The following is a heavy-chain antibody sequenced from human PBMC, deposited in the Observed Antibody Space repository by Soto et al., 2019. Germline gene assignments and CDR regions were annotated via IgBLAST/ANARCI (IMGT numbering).Heavy chain of an antibody. CDR1: GFTFSSYD. CDR3: ARGSGTYYDILTGYSTPGAFDI. J-gene: IGHJ3*02. D-gene: IGHD3-9*01. CDR2: IGTAGDT. V-gene: IGHV3-13*01. Sequence: GGSLRLSCAASGFTFSSYDMHWVRQATGKGLEWVSAIGTAGDTYYPGSVKGRFTISRENAKNSLYLQMNSLRAGDTAVYYCARGSGTYYDILTGYSTPGAFDIWGQGTMVTVSS.